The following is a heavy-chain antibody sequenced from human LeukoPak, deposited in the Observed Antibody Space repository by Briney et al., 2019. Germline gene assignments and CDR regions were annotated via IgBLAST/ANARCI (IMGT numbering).Heavy chain of an antibody. Sequence: ASVKVSCKASGYTFTGYYMHWVRQAPGQGLEWMGWINPNSGATHYSQKFQSRVTLTRDTSISTAYMELSSLRSDDTAIYYCARKTRAISAPDYWGQGTLVTVSS. CDR2: INPNSGAT. D-gene: IGHD6-13*01. J-gene: IGHJ4*02. V-gene: IGHV1-2*02. CDR3: ARKTRAISAPDY. CDR1: GYTFTGYY.